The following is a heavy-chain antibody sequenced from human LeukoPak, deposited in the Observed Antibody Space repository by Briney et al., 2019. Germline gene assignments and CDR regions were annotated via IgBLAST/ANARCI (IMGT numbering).Heavy chain of an antibody. D-gene: IGHD5-18*01. V-gene: IGHV5-51*01. CDR1: GYSFTTYW. J-gene: IGHJ3*02. CDR2: IYPGDSDT. Sequence: PGESLKISCKGSGYSFTTYWIGWVRPMPGKGLEWMGIIYPGDSDTRYSPSFQGQVTISADKSISTAYLQWSSLKASDTAMYYCARPGEEGTAMGLRAFDIWGQGTMVTVSS. CDR3: ARPGEEGTAMGLRAFDI.